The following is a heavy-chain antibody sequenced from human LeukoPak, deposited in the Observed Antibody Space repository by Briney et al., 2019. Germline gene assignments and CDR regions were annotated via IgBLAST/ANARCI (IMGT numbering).Heavy chain of an antibody. D-gene: IGHD3-10*01. Sequence: PGGSLRLSCAASGFTFSSYEMNWVRQAPGKGLEWVSRISSDGSNTNYADSVKGRFTISRDNAKNTLYLQMNSLRPEDTAVYYCVLLSLTPGWGQGTLVTVSS. CDR1: GFTFSSYE. CDR3: VLLSLTPG. CDR2: ISSDGSNT. V-gene: IGHV3-74*01. J-gene: IGHJ4*02.